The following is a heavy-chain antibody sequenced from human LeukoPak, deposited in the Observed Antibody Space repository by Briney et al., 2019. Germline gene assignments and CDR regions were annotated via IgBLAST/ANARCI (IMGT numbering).Heavy chain of an antibody. CDR1: GYTFTNYG. Sequence: ASVKVSCKASGYTFTNYGISWVRQAPGQGLEWMSWISANNGEIRYAQNFQGRGTINTETTTKTAYMEVRRQGEEETAVYYCARVPPSAHQVFSSDYWGQGTQVTVSS. CDR2: ISANNGEI. D-gene: IGHD1-14*01. CDR3: ARVPPSAHQVFSSDY. J-gene: IGHJ4*02. V-gene: IGHV1-18*04.